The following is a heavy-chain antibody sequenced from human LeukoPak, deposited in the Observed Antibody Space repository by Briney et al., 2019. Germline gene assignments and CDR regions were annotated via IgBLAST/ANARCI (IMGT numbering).Heavy chain of an antibody. CDR3: AREGGVTYYYDSSGYYYY. J-gene: IGHJ4*02. V-gene: IGHV1-2*02. D-gene: IGHD3-22*01. CDR2: INPNSGGT. Sequence: GASVKVSCKASGYTFTGYYMHWVRQAPGQGLEWMGWINPNSGGTNYAQEFQGRVTMTRDTSISTAYMELSRLRSDDTAVYYCAREGGVTYYYDSSGYYYYWGQGTLVTVSS. CDR1: GYTFTGYY.